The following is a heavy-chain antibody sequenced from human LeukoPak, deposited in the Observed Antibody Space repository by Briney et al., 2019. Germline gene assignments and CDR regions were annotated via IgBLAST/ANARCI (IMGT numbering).Heavy chain of an antibody. J-gene: IGHJ4*02. D-gene: IGHD3-10*01. CDR2: ISGSGGST. Sequence: PGGSLRLSCAASGFTFSSYAMSWVRQAPGKGLEWVSAISGSGGSTYYADSVKGRFTISRDNSKNTLYLQMNSLRAEDTAVYYCAKDDLPSVLLWFGDLIPPPTFGYWGQGTLVTVSS. CDR1: GFTFSSYA. CDR3: AKDDLPSVLLWFGDLIPPPTFGY. V-gene: IGHV3-23*01.